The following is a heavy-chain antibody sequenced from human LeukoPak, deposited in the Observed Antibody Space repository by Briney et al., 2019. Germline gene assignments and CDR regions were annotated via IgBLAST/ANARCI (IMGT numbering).Heavy chain of an antibody. D-gene: IGHD6-6*01. J-gene: IGHJ4*02. CDR3: ARDRSSAYDIDY. Sequence: PSETLSLTCAVSGFSISSGYYWRWIRQPPGKGLEWIGSIYHSGSTYYNPSLKSRVTISVDTSKNQFSLKLSSVTAADTAVYYCARDRSSAYDIDYWGQGTLVTVSS. CDR2: IYHSGST. CDR1: GFSISSGYY. V-gene: IGHV4-38-2*02.